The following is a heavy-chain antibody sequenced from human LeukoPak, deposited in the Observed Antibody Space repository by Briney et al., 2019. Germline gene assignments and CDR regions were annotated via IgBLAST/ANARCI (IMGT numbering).Heavy chain of an antibody. CDR1: GLTFSSHW. CDR2: ITNDGSST. V-gene: IGHV3-74*01. J-gene: IGHJ5*02. D-gene: IGHD2-2*01. Sequence: GGSLRLSCAASGLTFSSHWMHWVRQAPGKGLVWVSRITNDGSSTTYADSVKGRFTISRDNAKNSLYLQMNSLRAEDTAVYYCARDCSSTSCSRGGFDPWGQGTLVTVSS. CDR3: ARDCSSTSCSRGGFDP.